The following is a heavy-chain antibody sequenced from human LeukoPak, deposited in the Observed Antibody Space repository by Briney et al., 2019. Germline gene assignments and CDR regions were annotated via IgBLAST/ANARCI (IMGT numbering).Heavy chain of an antibody. J-gene: IGHJ3*02. V-gene: IGHV4-39*07. CDR1: GGSISSSSYY. CDR2: IYYSGST. D-gene: IGHD2-21*01. Sequence: SETLSLTCTVSGGSISSSSYYWGWIRQPPGKGLEWIGSIYYSGSTYYNPSLKSRVTISTDTSKNQFSLTLNFVTAADTAVYYCARDRGGDSFDIWGQGTTVTVSS. CDR3: ARDRGGDSFDI.